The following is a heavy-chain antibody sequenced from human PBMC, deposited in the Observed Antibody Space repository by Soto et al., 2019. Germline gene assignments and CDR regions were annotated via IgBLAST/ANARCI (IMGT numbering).Heavy chain of an antibody. V-gene: IGHV3-21*01. CDR2: ITSSGSFI. D-gene: IGHD3-22*01. J-gene: IGHJ4*02. CDR1: GFTFSNST. Sequence: GGSLRLSCAASGFTFSNSTMNWVRQAPGKGLEWFACITSSGSFIYYGDSMKGRFTISRDDAKKSLYLQMNSLRAEDTAVYYCARVPAASDRTAFYYVSKFFYFDYWGRGTQVTVSS. CDR3: ARVPAASDRTAFYYVSKFFYFDY.